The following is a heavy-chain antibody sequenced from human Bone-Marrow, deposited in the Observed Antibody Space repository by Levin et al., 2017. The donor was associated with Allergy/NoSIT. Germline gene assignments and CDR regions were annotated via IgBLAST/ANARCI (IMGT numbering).Heavy chain of an antibody. CDR3: ARHPGRGTTVNKDDLRFINNWFDP. D-gene: IGHD4-17*01. V-gene: IGHV4-39*01. CDR1: GGSISSSSYY. Sequence: KTSETLSLTCTVSGGSISSSSYYWGWIRQPPGKGLEWIGSIYYSGSTYYNPSLKSRVTISVDTSKNQFSLKLSSVTAADTAVYYCARHPGRGTTVNKDDLRFINNWFDPWGQGTLVTVSS. J-gene: IGHJ5*02. CDR2: IYYSGST.